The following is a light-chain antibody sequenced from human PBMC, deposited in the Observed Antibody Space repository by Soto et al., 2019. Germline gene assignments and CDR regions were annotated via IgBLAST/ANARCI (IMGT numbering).Light chain of an antibody. J-gene: IGLJ3*02. CDR2: EDT. V-gene: IGLV2-14*03. CDR1: SSDIGGYNY. Sequence: QSALTQPASVSASPGQSITISCAGTSSDIGGYNYVSWYQRLPDKVHKLIIYEDTSRPSGGSHRFSGSKSGNTASLTISGLQAEDEGDYSCSSYTTSGTPVFVGGTKLTVL. CDR3: SSYTTSGTPV.